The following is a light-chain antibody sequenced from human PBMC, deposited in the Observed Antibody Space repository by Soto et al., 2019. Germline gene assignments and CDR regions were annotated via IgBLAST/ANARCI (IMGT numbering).Light chain of an antibody. V-gene: IGKV1-5*03. CDR1: QSISSW. J-gene: IGKJ1*01. Sequence: DIQMTQSPSTLSASVGDRVTITCRASQSISSWLAWYQQKPGKAPKLLIYKASSLESGVPSRFGGSGSGTEFTLTISSLQPDDFVTYYCQQYNSSPWTFGQGTKVEIK. CDR3: QQYNSSPWT. CDR2: KAS.